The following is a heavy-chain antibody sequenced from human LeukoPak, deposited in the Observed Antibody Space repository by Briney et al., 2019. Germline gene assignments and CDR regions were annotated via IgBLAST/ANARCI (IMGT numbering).Heavy chain of an antibody. V-gene: IGHV3-43*02. J-gene: IGHJ5*01. CDR1: GLIFHDYA. CDR2: ISGDGGST. CDR3: ARESESSGWYDF. Sequence: GGSLRLSCAAPGLIFHDYAIHWVRQPPGKGLEWVSLISGDGGSTFYADSVKGRFTISRDNSKNSLYLQMSSLRIEDTALYYCARESESSGWYDFWGQGTLVTVSS. D-gene: IGHD3-22*01.